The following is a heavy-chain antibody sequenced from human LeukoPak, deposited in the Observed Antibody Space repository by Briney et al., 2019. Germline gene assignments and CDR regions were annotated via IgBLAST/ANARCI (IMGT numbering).Heavy chain of an antibody. CDR3: ARLGGSYSNSFDL. V-gene: IGHV4-59*11. D-gene: IGHD2-15*01. CDR1: CGSTSGHF. CDR2: IFYTGRA. Sequence: SENLSLTCTVSCGSTSGHFWTWIRQPPGKGPECIAYIFYTGRAYYNPSLESRVTISVDTSKNQVSLNLRSVTAADTAVYHCARLGGSYSNSFDLWGQGTMVTVSS. J-gene: IGHJ3*01.